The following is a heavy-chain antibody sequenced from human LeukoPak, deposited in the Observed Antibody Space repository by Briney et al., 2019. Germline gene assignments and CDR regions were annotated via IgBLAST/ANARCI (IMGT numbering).Heavy chain of an antibody. CDR3: TTGGGTSDF. CDR2: IKRNTDGGTT. CDR1: GFTFSNAW. Sequence: PGGSLRLSCAASGFTFSNAWMSWVRQAPGKGLELVGRIKRNTDGGTTDYAAPVKGRFTISRDDSKNTLYLQMNSLKTEDTALYYCTTGGGTSDFWGQGTLVTVSS. J-gene: IGHJ4*02. V-gene: IGHV3-15*01. D-gene: IGHD1-1*01.